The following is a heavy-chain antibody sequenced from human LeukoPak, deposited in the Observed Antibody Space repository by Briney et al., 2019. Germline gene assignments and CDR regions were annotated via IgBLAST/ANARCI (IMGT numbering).Heavy chain of an antibody. V-gene: IGHV3-73*01. CDR3: TRLTPTQVSSGWYEGDH. D-gene: IGHD6-19*01. Sequence: GGSLKLSCAASGFTFSGSAMHWVRQASGKGLEWVGRIRSKANSYATAYAASVKGRFTISRDDSKNTAYLQMNSLKTEDTAVYYCTRLTPTQVSSGWYEGDHWGQGTLVIVSS. CDR1: GFTFSGSA. CDR2: IRSKANSYAT. J-gene: IGHJ4*02.